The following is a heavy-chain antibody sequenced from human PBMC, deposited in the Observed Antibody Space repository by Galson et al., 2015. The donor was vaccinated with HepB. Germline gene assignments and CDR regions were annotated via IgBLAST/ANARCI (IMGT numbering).Heavy chain of an antibody. J-gene: IGHJ4*02. CDR2: INHSGST. CDR1: GGSFSGYY. CDR3: ARVYCSGGSCPTY. V-gene: IGHV4-34*01. D-gene: IGHD2-15*01. Sequence: LSLTCAVYGGSFSGYYWSWIRQPPGKGLEWIGEINHSGSTNYNPSLKSRVTISVDTSKNQFSLKLSSVTAADTAVYYCARVYCSGGSCPTYWGQGTLVTVSS.